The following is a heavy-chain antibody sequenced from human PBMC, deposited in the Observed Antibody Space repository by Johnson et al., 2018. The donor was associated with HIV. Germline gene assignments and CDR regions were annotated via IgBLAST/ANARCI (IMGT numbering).Heavy chain of an antibody. Sequence: QVQLVASGGGVVQPGRSLRLSCAASGFTFSSYAMHWVRQAPGKGLEWVAVISYDGSNQYYADSVKGRFTISRDNSKNTVFLQMNSLRPEDTAVYYCVRGWHTSGRCDVFDIWGQGTTVIVSS. CDR3: VRGWHTSGRCDVFDI. CDR2: ISYDGSNQ. J-gene: IGHJ3*02. D-gene: IGHD6-19*01. CDR1: GFTFSSYA. V-gene: IGHV3-30*04.